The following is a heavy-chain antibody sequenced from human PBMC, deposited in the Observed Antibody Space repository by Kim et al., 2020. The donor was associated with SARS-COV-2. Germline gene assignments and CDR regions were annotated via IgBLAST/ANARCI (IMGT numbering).Heavy chain of an antibody. Sequence: GGSLRLSCAASGFTFGSYSMNWVRQAPGKGLEWVSSISSSSSYIYYADSVKGRFTISRDNAKNSLYLQMNSLRAEDTAVYYCARDSDQYYYYGMDVWGQGTTVTVSS. D-gene: IGHD2-2*01. CDR2: ISSSSSYI. J-gene: IGHJ6*02. CDR1: GFTFGSYS. V-gene: IGHV3-21*01. CDR3: ARDSDQYYYYGMDV.